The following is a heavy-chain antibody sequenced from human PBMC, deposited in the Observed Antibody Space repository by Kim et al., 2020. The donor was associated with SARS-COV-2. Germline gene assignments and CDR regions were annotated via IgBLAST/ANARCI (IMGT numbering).Heavy chain of an antibody. D-gene: IGHD1-26*01. Sequence: SETLSLICTVSGGSISSSSYYWVWIRQPPGKGLEWIGSIYYSGSTYYNPSLKSRVTISVDTSKNQFSLKLSSVTAADTAVYYCARLPIVGAKGNAFDIWGQGTMVTVSS. J-gene: IGHJ3*02. CDR2: IYYSGST. V-gene: IGHV4-39*01. CDR1: GGSISSSSYY. CDR3: ARLPIVGAKGNAFDI.